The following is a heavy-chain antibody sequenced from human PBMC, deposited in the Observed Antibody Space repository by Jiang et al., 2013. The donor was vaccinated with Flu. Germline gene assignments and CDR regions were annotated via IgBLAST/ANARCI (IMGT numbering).Heavy chain of an antibody. CDR1: GVSISSDSYY. CDR3: ARAQKYSGFELPYFDY. Sequence: LLKPSETLSLTCSVSGVSISSDSYYWGWIRQPPGKRLAWIGGIYYSGSAYYSPSLSSRVAMSVDTSKNHLSLKLSSVTAADTAIYYCARAQKYSGFELPYFDYWGQGVRGHRLL. D-gene: IGHD5-12*01. J-gene: IGHJ4*02. CDR2: IYYSGSA. V-gene: IGHV4-39*07.